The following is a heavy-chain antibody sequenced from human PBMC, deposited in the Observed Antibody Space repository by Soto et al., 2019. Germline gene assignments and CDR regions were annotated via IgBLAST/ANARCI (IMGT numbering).Heavy chain of an antibody. CDR2: ISAYNGNT. V-gene: IGHV1-18*01. D-gene: IGHD2-2*01. Sequence: ASVKVSCKASGYTFTSYGISWVRQAPGQGLEWMGWISAYNGNTNYAQKLQGRVTMTTDTSTSTAYMELRSLRSDDTAVYYCARPYCSSTSCPYGMDVWGQGTTVTVS. CDR3: ARPYCSSTSCPYGMDV. CDR1: GYTFTSYG. J-gene: IGHJ6*02.